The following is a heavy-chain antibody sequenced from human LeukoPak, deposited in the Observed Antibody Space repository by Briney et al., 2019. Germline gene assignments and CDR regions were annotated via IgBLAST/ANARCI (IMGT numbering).Heavy chain of an antibody. V-gene: IGHV4-4*07. CDR2: IYTSGST. D-gene: IGHD4-23*01. J-gene: IGHJ5*02. CDR3: ARRVLLRWQNWFDP. Sequence: PSETLSLTCTVSGGSISSYYWSWIRQPAGKGLEWIGRIYTSGSTNYNPSLKSRVTMSVDTSKNQFSLKLSSVTAADTAVYYCARRVLLRWQNWFDPWGQGTLVTVSS. CDR1: GGSISSYY.